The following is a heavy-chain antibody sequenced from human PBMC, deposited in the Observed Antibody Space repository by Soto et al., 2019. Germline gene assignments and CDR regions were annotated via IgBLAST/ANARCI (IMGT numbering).Heavy chain of an antibody. V-gene: IGHV4-39*01. CDR2: IYYSGST. J-gene: IGHJ4*02. CDR3: ARHPSEMVRDLLYFDY. CDR1: GGSISSSSYY. D-gene: IGHD3-10*01. Sequence: QLQLQESGPGLVKPSETLSLTCTVSGGSISSSSYYWGWIRQPPGKGLEWIGSIYYSGSTYYNPSLKSRVTISVDTSKNQFSLKLSSVTAADTAVYYCARHPSEMVRDLLYFDYWGQGTLVTVSS.